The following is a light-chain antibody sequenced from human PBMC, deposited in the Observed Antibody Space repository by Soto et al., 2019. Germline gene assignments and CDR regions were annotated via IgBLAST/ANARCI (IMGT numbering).Light chain of an antibody. J-gene: IGKJ1*01. CDR3: QQYNSYSWT. CDR2: DAS. V-gene: IGKV1-5*01. Sequence: DIPMTKSPSTLSASVGDRVTITCRASQSISSWLAWYQQKPGKAPKLLIYDASSLESGVPSRFSGSGSGTEFTLTISSLQPDDFATYYCQQYNSYSWTFGQGTKVEIK. CDR1: QSISSW.